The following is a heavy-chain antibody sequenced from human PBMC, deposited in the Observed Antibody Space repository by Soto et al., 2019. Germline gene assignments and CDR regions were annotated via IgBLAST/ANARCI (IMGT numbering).Heavy chain of an antibody. CDR3: ATDWPYSSSWIYFDY. CDR1: GYTFTSYG. V-gene: IGHV1-18*04. J-gene: IGHJ4*02. CDR2: ISAYNGNT. D-gene: IGHD6-13*01. Sequence: ASVKVPCKASGYTFTSYGISWVRQAPGQGLEWMGWISAYNGNTNYAQKRQGRVTMTTDTSTNTDYMELRSLRSYDTAVYYYATDWPYSSSWIYFDYWGQGTRVTVSS.